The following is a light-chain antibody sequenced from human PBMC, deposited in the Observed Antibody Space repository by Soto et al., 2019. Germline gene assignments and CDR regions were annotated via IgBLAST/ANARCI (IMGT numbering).Light chain of an antibody. CDR1: QSVGSG. CDR2: GAS. V-gene: IGKV3-15*01. Sequence: EIVMTQSPATLSVSPGERATLSCRASQSVGSGLSWYQQKPDQAPRLLIYGASTRATGIPARFSGSGSGTEFTLTISSLQSEDYAVYYCQQYGSSPRITFGQGTRLEIK. CDR3: QQYGSSPRIT. J-gene: IGKJ5*01.